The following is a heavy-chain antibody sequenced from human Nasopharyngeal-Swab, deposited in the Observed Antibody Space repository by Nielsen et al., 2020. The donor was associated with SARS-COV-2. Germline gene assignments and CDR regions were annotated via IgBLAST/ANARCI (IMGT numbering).Heavy chain of an antibody. J-gene: IGHJ4*02. CDR2: INPNSGGT. Sequence: ASVKVSCKASGYTFTSYAMHWVRQAPGQGLEWMGWINPNSGGTNYAQKFQGWVTMTRDTSISTAYMELSRLRSDDTAVYYCARGLPYYYDSSGYYLFDYWGQGTLVTVSS. D-gene: IGHD3-22*01. V-gene: IGHV1-2*04. CDR3: ARGLPYYYDSSGYYLFDY. CDR1: GYTFTSYA.